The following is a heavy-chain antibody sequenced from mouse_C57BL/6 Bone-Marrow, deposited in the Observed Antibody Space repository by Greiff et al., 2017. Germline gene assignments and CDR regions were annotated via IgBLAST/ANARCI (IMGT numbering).Heavy chain of an antibody. CDR3: ARGCGDGAMDY. CDR1: GYAFSSSW. J-gene: IGHJ4*01. D-gene: IGHD3-3*01. CDR2: IYPGDGDP. V-gene: IGHV1-80*01. Sequence: VHLVESGAELVKPGASVKISCKASGYAFSSSWMNWVKQRPGTGLEWIGQIYPGDGDPNYNGKFKCKATLTADKSSSTAYMQLSSLTSEDSAVYFCARGCGDGAMDYWGQGTSVTVSS.